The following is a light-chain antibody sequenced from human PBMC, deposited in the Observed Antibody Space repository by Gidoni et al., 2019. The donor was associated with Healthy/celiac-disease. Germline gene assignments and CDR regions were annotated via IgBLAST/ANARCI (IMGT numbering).Light chain of an antibody. CDR1: TGAVTSGHY. CDR3: LLSYSGAWV. CDR2: HTS. V-gene: IGLV7-46*01. Sequence: QAVVTQEPSLTVSPGGTVTPTCGSSTGAVTSGHYPYWFQQKPGQAPRTLIYHTSNKHSWTPARFSGSLLGGKAALTLSGAQPEDEAEYYCLLSYSGAWVFGGGTKLTVL. J-gene: IGLJ3*02.